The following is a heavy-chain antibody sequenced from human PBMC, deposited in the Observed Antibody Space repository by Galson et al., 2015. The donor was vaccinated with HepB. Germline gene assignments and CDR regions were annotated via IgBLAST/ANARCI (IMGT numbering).Heavy chain of an antibody. D-gene: IGHD3-9*01. J-gene: IGHJ4*02. Sequence: SLRLSCAASGFTFRSNAMNWVRQAPGEGLEWVSAISGSGGSTYYTDSVKGRFTISRDNSKNTLYLQMNSLRAEDTAVYYCATFILTGAYGAFDSWGQGTLVTVSS. CDR2: ISGSGGST. CDR3: ATFILTGAYGAFDS. V-gene: IGHV3-23*01. CDR1: GFTFRSNA.